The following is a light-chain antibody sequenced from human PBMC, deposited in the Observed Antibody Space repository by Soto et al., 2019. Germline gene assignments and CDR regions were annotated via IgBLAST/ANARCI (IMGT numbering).Light chain of an antibody. V-gene: IGKV1-5*01. CDR1: QSVSNW. Sequence: DIQMTQSPSTLSASVGDRVTITCRASQSVSNWLAWYQQKPGKAPKLLIYDASTLESGVPSRFSGSGSGTEFALTISSLHPDDFANYYCQHYYSYPYTFGQGTKLEIK. CDR2: DAS. CDR3: QHYYSYPYT. J-gene: IGKJ2*01.